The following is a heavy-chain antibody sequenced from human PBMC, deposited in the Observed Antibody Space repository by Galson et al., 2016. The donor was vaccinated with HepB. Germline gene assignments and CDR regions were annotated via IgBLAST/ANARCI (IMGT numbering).Heavy chain of an antibody. J-gene: IGHJ5*02. D-gene: IGHD3-16*01. V-gene: IGHV1-2*02. CDR3: ARLHIESPEGLDL. CDR1: GYTFTALY. CDR2: IDPKRGVT. Sequence: SVKVSCKASGYTFTALYIHWVRQAPAQGLEWMGWIDPKRGVTKYAQKFQGRMTLTRDTSISTTYMELTSLISDDTAVYYCARLHIESPEGLDLWGQGTLVTVSS.